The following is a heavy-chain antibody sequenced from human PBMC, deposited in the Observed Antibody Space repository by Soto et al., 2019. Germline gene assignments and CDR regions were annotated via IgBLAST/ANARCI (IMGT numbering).Heavy chain of an antibody. V-gene: IGHV1-2*02. D-gene: IGHD3-22*01. J-gene: IGHJ6*02. CDR2: INPNSGGT. CDR1: GYTFTGYY. CDR3: ARVRVYYDSSGYSINYYYGMDV. Sequence: ASVKVSCKASGYTFTGYYMHWVRRAPGQGLEWMGWINPNSGGTNYAQKFQGRVTMTRDTSISTAYMELSRLRSDDTAVYYCARVRVYYDSSGYSINYYYGMDVWGQGTTVTVSS.